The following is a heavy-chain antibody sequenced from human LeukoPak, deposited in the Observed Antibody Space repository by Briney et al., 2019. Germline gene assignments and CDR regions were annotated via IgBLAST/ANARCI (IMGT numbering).Heavy chain of an antibody. CDR3: TNQGGSSGFYYYYMDV. J-gene: IGHJ6*03. V-gene: IGHV3-49*03. CDR1: GFTFGDYA. CDR2: IRSKAYGGTT. D-gene: IGHD1-26*01. Sequence: PGGSLRLSCTASGFTFGDYAMSWFRQAPGKGLEWVGFIRSKAYGGTTEYAASVKGRFTISRDDSKSIAYLQMNSLKTEDTAVYYCTNQGGSSGFYYYYMDVWGKGTTVTVSS.